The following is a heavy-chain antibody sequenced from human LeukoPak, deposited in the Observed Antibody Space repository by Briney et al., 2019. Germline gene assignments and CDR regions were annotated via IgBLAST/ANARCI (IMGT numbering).Heavy chain of an antibody. CDR3: ARDRGGSSIFDY. CDR1: GGSISSGGYY. CDR2: IYYSGST. Sequence: SETLFLTCTVSGGSISSGGYYWSWIRQHPGKGLEWIGYIYYSGSTYYNPSLKSRVTISVDTSKNQFSLKLSSVTAADTAVYYCARDRGGSSIFDYWGQGTLVTVSS. D-gene: IGHD2-15*01. V-gene: IGHV4-31*03. J-gene: IGHJ4*02.